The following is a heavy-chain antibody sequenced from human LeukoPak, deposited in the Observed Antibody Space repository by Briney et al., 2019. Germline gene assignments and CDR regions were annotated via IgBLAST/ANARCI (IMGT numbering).Heavy chain of an antibody. Sequence: GGSLRLSCGASGFTFSSYTMNWVRQAPGKGLEWVSYISSSSSTIYYADSVKGRFTISRDNARNSLYLQMNSLRAEDTAVYYCARDLEDYDYYMDVWGKGTTVTVSS. CDR3: ARDLEDYDYYMDV. CDR2: ISSSSSTI. J-gene: IGHJ6*03. CDR1: GFTFSSYT. V-gene: IGHV3-48*01.